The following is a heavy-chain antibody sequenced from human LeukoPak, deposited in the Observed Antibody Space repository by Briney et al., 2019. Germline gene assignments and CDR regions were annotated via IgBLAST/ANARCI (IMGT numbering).Heavy chain of an antibody. V-gene: IGHV5-51*01. CDR1: GYSFTSYW. D-gene: IGHD1-26*01. CDR3: ARGRIVGAINDRLDY. J-gene: IGHJ4*02. CDR2: IYPGDSDT. Sequence: NHGESLKISCKGSGYSFTSYWIGWVRQMPGKGLEWMRIIYPGDSDTRYSPSFQGQVTISADKSISTAYLQWSSLKASDTAMYYCARGRIVGAINDRLDYWGQGTLVTVSS.